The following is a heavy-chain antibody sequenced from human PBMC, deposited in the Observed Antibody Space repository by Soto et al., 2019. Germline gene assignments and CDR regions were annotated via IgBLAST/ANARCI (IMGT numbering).Heavy chain of an antibody. CDR2: ISHDQTDK. D-gene: IGHD6-6*01. Sequence: GGSLRLSCVVSGFTFSEYGIHWVRQAPCKGLEWMAGISHDQTDKYYTDSVKGRFIISRDNSKSTLHLQMNSLRVEDTGVCYCVKDPYSGQLARQLTWFDTWGRRSLVTVSS. CDR3: VKDPYSGQLARQLTWFDT. CDR1: GFTFSEYG. J-gene: IGHJ5*01. V-gene: IGHV3-30*18.